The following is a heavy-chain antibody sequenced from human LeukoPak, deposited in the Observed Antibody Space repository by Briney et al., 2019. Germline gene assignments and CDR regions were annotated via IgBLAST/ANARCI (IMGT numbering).Heavy chain of an antibody. J-gene: IGHJ5*02. CDR2: IYPGDSDT. CDR3: ARLWAVAGILGWFDP. CDR1: GYRFTSYW. D-gene: IGHD6-19*01. Sequence: GESLKISCKGPGYRFTSYWIGWVRQMPGPGLEWLGIIYPGDSDTRYSPSFQGQVTISADKSISTAYLQWSSLKASDSAMYYCARLWAVAGILGWFDPWGQGTLVTVSS. V-gene: IGHV5-51*01.